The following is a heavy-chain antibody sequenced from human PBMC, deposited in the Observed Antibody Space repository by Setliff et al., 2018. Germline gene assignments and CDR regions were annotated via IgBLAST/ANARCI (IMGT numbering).Heavy chain of an antibody. D-gene: IGHD3-22*01. CDR2: ISHSGSA. CDR1: GYSISSGNY. V-gene: IGHV4-38-2*01. J-gene: IGHJ3*02. Sequence: SETLSLTCAVSGYSISSGNYWGWIRQPPGKGLEWIRSISHSGSAYYNPSLKSRVTISVDTSKNQFSLKLSSVTAADTAVYYCARGKIRITMIVVPTGGAFDIWGQGTMVTVSS. CDR3: ARGKIRITMIVVPTGGAFDI.